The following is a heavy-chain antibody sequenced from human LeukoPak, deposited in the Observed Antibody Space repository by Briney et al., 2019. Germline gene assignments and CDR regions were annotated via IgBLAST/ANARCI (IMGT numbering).Heavy chain of an antibody. Sequence: SQTLSLTCAISGDTVSSNSGVWNWIRQSPSRGLEWRGKTYYRSKWYNDYAVSVKSRITINPDTSKNQFSLHLNSVTPEDTAVYYCARSLWGGAFDVWGQGTMVAVSS. J-gene: IGHJ3*01. CDR2: TYYRSKWYN. V-gene: IGHV6-1*01. CDR1: GDTVSSNSGV. D-gene: IGHD3-16*01. CDR3: ARSLWGGAFDV.